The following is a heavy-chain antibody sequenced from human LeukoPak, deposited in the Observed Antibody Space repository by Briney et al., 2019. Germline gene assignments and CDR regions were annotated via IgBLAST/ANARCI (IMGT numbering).Heavy chain of an antibody. D-gene: IGHD2-15*01. CDR1: GDSISSTTYN. CDR3: ARGFRYCSGGSCYPGVNWFDP. Sequence: SETLSLTCTVSGDSISSTTYNWGWIRQPPGRGGEGIGSIYYSGITYYNPSLTRRVTMSVDTSENQFSLNLNSVTAADTAVYYCARGFRYCSGGSCYPGVNWFDPWGQGTLVTVSS. CDR2: IYYSGIT. J-gene: IGHJ5*02. V-gene: IGHV4-39*01.